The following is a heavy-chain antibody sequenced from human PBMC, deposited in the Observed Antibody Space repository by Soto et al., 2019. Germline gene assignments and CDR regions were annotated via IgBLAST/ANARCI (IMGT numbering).Heavy chain of an antibody. Sequence: ASVKVSCKTSGYTFTNYAIHWVRQAPGQRLEWMGWINAGNGNTKYSQNLQGRVTITRDTSASTVYMELSSLRSEDSALYYCARGLLWFGELSPPYYRGQGTLVTVSS. V-gene: IGHV1-3*01. CDR3: ARGLLWFGELSPPYY. J-gene: IGHJ4*02. CDR2: INAGNGNT. D-gene: IGHD3-10*01. CDR1: GYTFTNYA.